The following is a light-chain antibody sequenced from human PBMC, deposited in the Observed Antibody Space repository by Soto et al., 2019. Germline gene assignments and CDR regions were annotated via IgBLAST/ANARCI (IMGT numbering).Light chain of an antibody. CDR1: QSISSY. V-gene: IGKV1-39*01. J-gene: IGKJ5*01. Sequence: DVQMTQSPSSLSASVGDRVTITCRASQSISSYLNWYQQKPGKAPKLLIYAASTLQSGVPSRFSGSGSGTDFTLTISSLEPEDFAVYYCQQRSNWPITFGQGTLLEIK. CDR2: AAS. CDR3: QQRSNWPIT.